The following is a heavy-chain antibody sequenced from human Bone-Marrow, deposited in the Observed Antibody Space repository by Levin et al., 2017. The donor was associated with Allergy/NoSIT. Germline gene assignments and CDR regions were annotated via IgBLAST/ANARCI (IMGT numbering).Heavy chain of an antibody. J-gene: IGHJ6*02. Sequence: PSETLSLTCTVSGGSISNYFWSWIRQPPGKGLEWIGYVYYDGMTKYNPSLKSRVTISLDTSKKQLSLKVNSATAADTAVYYCARDAAGYYHGMDVWGQGTTVTV. D-gene: IGHD2-15*01. CDR3: ARDAAGYYHGMDV. CDR1: GGSISNYF. V-gene: IGHV4-59*01. CDR2: VYYDGMT.